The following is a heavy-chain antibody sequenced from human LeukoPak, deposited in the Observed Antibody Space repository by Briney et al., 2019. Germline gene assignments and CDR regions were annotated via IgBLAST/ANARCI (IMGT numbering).Heavy chain of an antibody. V-gene: IGHV1-46*01. J-gene: IGHJ6*02. Sequence: ASVKASCKASGYTFTSYYMHWVRQAPGQGLEWMGIINPSGGSTSYAQKFQGRVTMTRDTSTSTVYMELSSLRSEDTAVYYCARDYDYVWGTINMVVRPPKYYYYGMDVWGQGTTVTVSS. CDR1: GYTFTSYY. CDR3: ARDYDYVWGTINMVVRPPKYYYYGMDV. D-gene: IGHD3-16*01. CDR2: INPSGGST.